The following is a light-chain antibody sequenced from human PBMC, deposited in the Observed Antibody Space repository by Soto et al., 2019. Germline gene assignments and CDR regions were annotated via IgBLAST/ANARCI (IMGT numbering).Light chain of an antibody. V-gene: IGLV2-14*01. CDR3: SSYTSSTTYV. CDR1: SSDVGGYNY. CDR2: EGS. Sequence: QSVLTQPSSLSGSPGQSISISCTGTSSDVGGYNYVSWYQQQPGKAPKLMIYEGSSRPSGVSDRFSGSKSGNTASLTISGLQAEDEADYYCSSYTSSTTYVFGTGTKVTVL. J-gene: IGLJ1*01.